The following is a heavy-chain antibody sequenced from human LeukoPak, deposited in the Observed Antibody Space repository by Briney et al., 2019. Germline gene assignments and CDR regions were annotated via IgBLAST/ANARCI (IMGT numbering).Heavy chain of an antibody. V-gene: IGHV3-53*01. J-gene: IGHJ3*02. Sequence: GGSLRLSCAASGFTVSSNYMSWVRQAPGKGLEWVSVIYSGGSTYYADSVKGRFTISRDNSKNTLYLQMNSLRAEDTAVYYCAREQYSPVLLWPDAFDIWGQGTMVTVSS. D-gene: IGHD3-10*01. CDR2: IYSGGST. CDR1: GFTVSSNY. CDR3: AREQYSPVLLWPDAFDI.